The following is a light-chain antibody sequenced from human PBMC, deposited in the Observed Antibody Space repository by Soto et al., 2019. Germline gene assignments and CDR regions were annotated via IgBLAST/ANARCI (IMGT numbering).Light chain of an antibody. J-gene: IGLJ3*02. V-gene: IGLV1-47*01. Sequence: QSVLTQPPSASATPGQRVTISCSGATSNIGSNSVYWYKQLPGTAPKLLIHGSTQRPSGVPGRFSGSKSRTSASLAISGLRSEDEADYYCAAWDDSLSGVVFGGGTKLTVL. CDR2: GST. CDR3: AAWDDSLSGVV. CDR1: TSNIGSNS.